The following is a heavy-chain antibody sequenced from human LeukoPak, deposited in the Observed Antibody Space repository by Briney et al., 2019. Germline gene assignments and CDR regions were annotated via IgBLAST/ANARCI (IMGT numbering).Heavy chain of an antibody. CDR3: ARDIYGGHDY. D-gene: IGHD2-21*01. CDR1: GFTFSNYW. V-gene: IGHV3-7*04. J-gene: IGHJ4*02. Sequence: GGSLRLSCAASGFTFSNYWMSWVRQAPGKGLEWVANINQDGSEKSYVDSVEGRFTISRDNAKKSLYLHVNSLRAEDTTVYYCARDIYGGHDYWGQGTLLTVSS. CDR2: INQDGSEK.